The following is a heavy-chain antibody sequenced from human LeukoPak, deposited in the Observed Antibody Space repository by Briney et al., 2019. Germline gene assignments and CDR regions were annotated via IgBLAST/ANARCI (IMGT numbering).Heavy chain of an antibody. V-gene: IGHV4-34*01. CDR1: GGSFSGYF. D-gene: IGHD2-15*01. CDR3: ASFYCSGGSCYQYYSYYYMDV. CDR2: INHSGST. Sequence: SETLSLTCAVYGGSFSGYFWSWIRQPPGKGLEWIGEINHSGSTNYNPSLKSRVTISVDTSKNQFSLRLSSVTAADTAVYSCASFYCSGGSCYQYYSYYYMDVWGKGTTVTISS. J-gene: IGHJ6*03.